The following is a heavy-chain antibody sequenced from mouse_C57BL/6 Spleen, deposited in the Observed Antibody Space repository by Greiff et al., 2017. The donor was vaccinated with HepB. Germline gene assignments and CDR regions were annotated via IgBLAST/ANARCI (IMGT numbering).Heavy chain of an antibody. CDR2: ISSGGDYI. CDR3: TREEDYGNLDY. J-gene: IGHJ2*01. Sequence: EVKLMESGEGLVKPGGSLKLSCAASGFTFSSYAMSWVRQTPEKRLEWVAYISSGGDYIYYADTVKGRFTISRDNARNTLYLQMSSLKSEDTAMYYCTREEDYGNLDYWGQGPTLTVSS. CDR1: GFTFSSYA. D-gene: IGHD2-1*01. V-gene: IGHV5-9-1*02.